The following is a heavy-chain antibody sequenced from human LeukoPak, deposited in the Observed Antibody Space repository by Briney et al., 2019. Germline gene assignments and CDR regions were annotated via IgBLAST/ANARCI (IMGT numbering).Heavy chain of an antibody. CDR2: FSSSSSYI. J-gene: IGHJ6*03. D-gene: IGHD4-17*01. V-gene: IGHV3-21*01. CDR1: GFTFISYS. CDR3: ARGRTVYYYYMDV. Sequence: GGSLRLSCAASGFTFISYSMNWVRQAPGKGLEWVSSFSSSSSYIYYADSVKGRFTISRDNAKNSLYLQMNSLRAEDTAVYYCARGRTVYYYYMDVWGKGTTVTVSS.